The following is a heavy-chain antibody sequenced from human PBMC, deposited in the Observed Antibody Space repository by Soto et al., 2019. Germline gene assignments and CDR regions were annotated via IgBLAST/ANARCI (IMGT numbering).Heavy chain of an antibody. CDR1: GDSINGGNYY. V-gene: IGHV4-30-4*01. CDR3: VRDNGGNREFGY. Sequence: PSETRSLYCSVSGDSINGGNYYWNWIRQSPLKGXEWXXXXHXVXSXXXXXXFKSRLTISVDTSKNQFSLQLSSVTVADTAVYYCVRDNGGNREFGYWGQGTVV. J-gene: IGHJ4*02. CDR2: XHXVXSX. D-gene: IGHD3-16*01.